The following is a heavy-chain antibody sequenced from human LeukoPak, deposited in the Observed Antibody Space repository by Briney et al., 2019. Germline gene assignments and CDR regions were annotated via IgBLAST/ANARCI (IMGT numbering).Heavy chain of an antibody. V-gene: IGHV4-34*01. CDR3: ARTQWLVRNWFDP. J-gene: IGHJ5*02. Sequence: PSETLSLTCAVYGGSFSGYYWSWIRQPPGKGLEWVGEINHSGSTNYNPSLKSRVTISVDTSKNQFSLKLGSVTAADTAVYYCARTQWLVRNWFDPWGQGTLVTVSS. CDR1: GGSFSGYY. CDR2: INHSGST. D-gene: IGHD6-19*01.